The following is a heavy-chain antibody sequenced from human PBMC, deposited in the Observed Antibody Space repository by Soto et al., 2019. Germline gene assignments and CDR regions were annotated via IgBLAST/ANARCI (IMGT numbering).Heavy chain of an antibody. CDR3: ATSIRFFARGAYS. D-gene: IGHD3-3*01. CDR2: ISTRSDYI. J-gene: IGHJ4*02. V-gene: IGHV3-21*01. Sequence: EVQLVESGGGLVKPGGSLRLSCVASGSTFSNYYKNWVRQATEKELEWVSSISTRSDYIFYADSVKGRFSISRDNAKNSVYLQMHSLRAEDTALYYRATSIRFFARGAYSLGQGTLVTVSS. CDR1: GSTFSNYY.